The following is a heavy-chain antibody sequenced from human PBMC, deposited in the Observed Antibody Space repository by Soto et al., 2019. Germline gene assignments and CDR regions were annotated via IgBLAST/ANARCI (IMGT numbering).Heavy chain of an antibody. CDR3: ARLYPQLYYGMDV. Sequence: QPGGSLRLSCAASGFTFSSYGMHWVRQAPGKGLEWVAVIWYDGSNKYYADSVKGRFTISRDNSKNTLYLQMNSLRAEDTAVYYCARLYPQLYYGMDVWGQGTTVTVS. J-gene: IGHJ6*02. CDR1: GFTFSSYG. CDR2: IWYDGSNK. V-gene: IGHV3-33*01. D-gene: IGHD2-2*01.